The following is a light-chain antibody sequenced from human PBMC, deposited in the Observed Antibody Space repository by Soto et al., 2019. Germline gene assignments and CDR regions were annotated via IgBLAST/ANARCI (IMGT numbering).Light chain of an antibody. CDR3: QQYNSYSET. Sequence: DIQMTQSTSSLSASVGDRVTITCRASQSISSYLNWYQQKPGKAPKLLIYDASSLKSGVPSRFSGSGSGTEFTLTISSLQPDDFATYYCQQYNSYSETFGQGTKVDIK. J-gene: IGKJ1*01. CDR1: QSISSY. V-gene: IGKV1-5*01. CDR2: DAS.